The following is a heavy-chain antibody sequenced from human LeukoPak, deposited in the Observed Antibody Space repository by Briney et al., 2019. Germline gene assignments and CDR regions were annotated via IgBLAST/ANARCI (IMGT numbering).Heavy chain of an antibody. CDR1: GFTFISYS. V-gene: IGHV3-21*05. CDR3: AELGITMIGGV. CDR2: ISSSSGFI. J-gene: IGHJ6*04. Sequence: PGGSLRLSCAASGFTFISYSMNWVRQAPGKGLEWVSYISSSSGFIYYADSVKGRFTISRDNAKNSLYLQMNSLRAEDTAVYYCAELGITMIGGVWGKGTTVTISS. D-gene: IGHD3-10*02.